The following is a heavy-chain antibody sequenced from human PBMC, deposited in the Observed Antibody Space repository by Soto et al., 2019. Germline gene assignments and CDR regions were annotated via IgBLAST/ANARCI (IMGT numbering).Heavy chain of an antibody. Sequence: SQTLSLTCVISGDSVASNRATWNRVRQSPSRGLEWLGRTYYRSKWKNDYALSVNSRITINPDTSKNQLSLQLSSVTPDDTAIYYCVRGVDSSFDYWGQGTLVTVSS. CDR3: VRGVDSSFDY. CDR1: GDSVASNRAT. V-gene: IGHV6-1*01. CDR2: TYYRSKWKN. J-gene: IGHJ4*02. D-gene: IGHD6-13*01.